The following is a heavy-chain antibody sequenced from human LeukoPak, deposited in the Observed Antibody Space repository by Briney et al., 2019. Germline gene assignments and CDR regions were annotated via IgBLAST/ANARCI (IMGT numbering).Heavy chain of an antibody. CDR1: GFTFITYG. CDR3: AKDGDTVSGTYYFDMDV. J-gene: IGHJ6*03. V-gene: IGHV3-30*02. CDR2: IRYDAINK. D-gene: IGHD1-26*01. Sequence: GGSLRLSFAASGFTFITYGMHWFGQAPGKGLEWLAFIRYDAINKFFADFVKGRFTISRDNSRKTLYLQMNSLRTEDTGLYYCAKDGDTVSGTYYFDMDVWGKGTTVTISS.